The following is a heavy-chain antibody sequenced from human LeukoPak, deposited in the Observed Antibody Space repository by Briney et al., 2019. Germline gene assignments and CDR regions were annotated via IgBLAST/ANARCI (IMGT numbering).Heavy chain of an antibody. J-gene: IGHJ5*02. CDR1: GFTFSNAW. D-gene: IGHD3-3*01. CDR2: ISSSSSYI. Sequence: GGSLRLSCAASGFTFSNAWMNWVRQAPGKGLEWVSSISSSSSYIYYADSVKGRFTISRDNAKNSLYLQMNSLRAEDTAVYYCARGPETFPDYDFWSGLTFDPWGQGTLVTVSS. CDR3: ARGPETFPDYDFWSGLTFDP. V-gene: IGHV3-21*01.